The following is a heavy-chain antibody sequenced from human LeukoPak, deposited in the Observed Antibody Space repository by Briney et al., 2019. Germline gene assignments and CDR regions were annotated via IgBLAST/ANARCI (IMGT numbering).Heavy chain of an antibody. CDR1: GYTFTSYF. CDR3: VRDGSPNANDYPDY. D-gene: IGHD4-11*01. J-gene: IGHJ4*02. V-gene: IGHV1-46*03. CDR2: INPSGGST. Sequence: ASVKVSCKASGYTFTSYFMHWVRQAPGQGLERMGIINPSGGSTSYAQKFQGRATMTRDTSTSTVYMELSSPRSEDTAVYYCVRDGSPNANDYPDYWGQGTLVTVSS.